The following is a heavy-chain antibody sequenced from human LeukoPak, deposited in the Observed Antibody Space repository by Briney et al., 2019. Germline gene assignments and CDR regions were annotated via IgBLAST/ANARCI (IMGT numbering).Heavy chain of an antibody. D-gene: IGHD3-16*01. CDR1: GYTFTSYG. V-gene: IGHV1-18*01. CDR3: ARERIMITFGGAYYFDY. Sequence: GASVKVSCKASGYTFTSYGISWVRQAPGQGLEWVGWISAYNGNTNYAQKLQGRVTMTTDTSTSTAYMELRSLRSDDTAVYYCARERIMITFGGAYYFDYWGQGTLVTVSS. CDR2: ISAYNGNT. J-gene: IGHJ4*02.